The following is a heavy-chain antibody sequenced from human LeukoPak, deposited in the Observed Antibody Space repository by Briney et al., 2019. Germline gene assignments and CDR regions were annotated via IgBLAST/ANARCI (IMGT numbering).Heavy chain of an antibody. V-gene: IGHV4-39*01. CDR1: GGSISSSRYY. CDR2: IYYSGST. J-gene: IGHJ6*03. Sequence: SETLSLTCTVSGGSISSSRYYWGWIRQPPGKGLEWIGSIYYSGSTYYNPSLKSRVTVSVDTSKNQFSLKLSSVTAADTAVYYCARALSANTGYYLYYYYYYMDVWGKGTTVTISS. CDR3: ARALSANTGYYLYYYYYYMDV. D-gene: IGHD3-9*01.